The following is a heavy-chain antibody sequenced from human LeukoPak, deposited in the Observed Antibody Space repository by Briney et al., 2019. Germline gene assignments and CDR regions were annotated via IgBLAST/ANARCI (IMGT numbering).Heavy chain of an antibody. CDR2: IRYDGSNK. CDR3: ARENYYGSGSSEVYAFDI. V-gene: IGHV3-30*02. CDR1: GVTFSTYG. J-gene: IGHJ3*02. Sequence: GGSLRLSCAASGVTFSTYGMHWVRQAPGKGLEWVAFIRYDGSNKYYADSVKGRFTISRDNAKNSLYLQMNSLRAEDTAVYYCARENYYGSGSSEVYAFDIWGQGTMVTVSS. D-gene: IGHD3-10*01.